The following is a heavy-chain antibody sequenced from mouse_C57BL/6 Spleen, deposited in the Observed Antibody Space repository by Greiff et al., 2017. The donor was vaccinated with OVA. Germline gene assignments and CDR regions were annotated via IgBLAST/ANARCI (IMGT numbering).Heavy chain of an antibody. V-gene: IGHV1-50*01. J-gene: IGHJ2*01. CDR3: ARKAVYFDY. D-gene: IGHD3-3*01. CDR2: IDPSDSYT. CDR1: GYTFTSYW. Sequence: VQLQQSGAELVKPGASVKLSCKASGYTFTSYWMQWVKQRPGQGLEWIGEIDPSDSYTNYNQKFKGKATLTVDTSSSTAYMQLSSLTSEDSAVYYCARKAVYFDYWGKGTTLTVSS.